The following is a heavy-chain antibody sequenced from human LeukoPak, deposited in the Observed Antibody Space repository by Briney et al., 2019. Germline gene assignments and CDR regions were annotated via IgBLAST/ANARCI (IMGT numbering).Heavy chain of an antibody. CDR1: GFTFSSYG. Sequence: PGGSLRLSCAASGFTFSSYGMHWVRQAPGKGLEWVAVIWYGGSNKYYADSVKGRFTISRDNSKNTLYLQMNSLRAGDTAVYYCARDEKWLATRGYFDYWGQGTLVTVSS. J-gene: IGHJ4*02. V-gene: IGHV3-33*08. D-gene: IGHD6-19*01. CDR3: ARDEKWLATRGYFDY. CDR2: IWYGGSNK.